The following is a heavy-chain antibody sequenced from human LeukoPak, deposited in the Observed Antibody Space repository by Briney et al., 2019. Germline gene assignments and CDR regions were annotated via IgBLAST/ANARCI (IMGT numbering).Heavy chain of an antibody. D-gene: IGHD6-13*01. J-gene: IGHJ4*02. CDR3: ARVEAAAVHLNY. CDR2: ISISNSYI. CDR1: GFAFSSYC. V-gene: IGHV3-21*01. Sequence: GGSLRLSCAASGFAFSSYCMNWVRQAPGKGLEWVSSISISNSYIYYADSLKGRFTISRDNAKNSLYLQMNSLRAEDTAVYYCARVEAAAVHLNYWGQGTLVTVSS.